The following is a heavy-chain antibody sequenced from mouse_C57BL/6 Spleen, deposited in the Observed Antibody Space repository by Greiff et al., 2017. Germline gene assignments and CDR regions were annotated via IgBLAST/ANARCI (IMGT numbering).Heavy chain of an antibody. Sequence: EVKLVESGAGLVKPGGSLKLSCAASGFTFSSYAMSWVRQTPEKRLEWVAYISSGGDYIYYADTVKGRFTISRDNARNTLYLQMSSLKSEDTAMYYCTRRKGGYDWFSCWGQGTLVTVSA. CDR2: ISSGGDYI. J-gene: IGHJ3*01. CDR3: TRRKGGYDWFSC. V-gene: IGHV5-9-1*02. D-gene: IGHD2-2*01. CDR1: GFTFSSYA.